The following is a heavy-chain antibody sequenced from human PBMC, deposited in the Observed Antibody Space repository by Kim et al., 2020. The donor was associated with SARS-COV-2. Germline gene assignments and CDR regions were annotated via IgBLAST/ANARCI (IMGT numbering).Heavy chain of an antibody. CDR1: GFTFSNAW. D-gene: IGHD3-9*01. Sequence: GGSLRLSCAASGFTFSNAWMSWVRQAPGKGLEWVGRIKSKTDGGTTDYAAPVKGRFTISRDDSKNTLYLQMNSLKTEDTAVYYCTTGFYDILTAWPYWGQGTLVTVSS. J-gene: IGHJ4*02. CDR3: TTGFYDILTAWPY. V-gene: IGHV3-15*01. CDR2: IKSKTDGGTT.